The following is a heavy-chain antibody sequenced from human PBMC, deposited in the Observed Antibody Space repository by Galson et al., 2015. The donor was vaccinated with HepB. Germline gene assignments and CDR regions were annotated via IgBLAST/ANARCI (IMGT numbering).Heavy chain of an antibody. D-gene: IGHD2/OR15-2a*01. CDR2: INGDNANT. Sequence: VKVSCKASGYTFSSSAMHWVRQAPGQRLEWMGWINGDNANTKYSQKFQGRVAISRDTSASIAYMELSSLTSEDTAVYFCARGFNKYYFDYWGQGTLVTVSS. CDR1: GYTFSSSA. V-gene: IGHV1-3*01. CDR3: ARGFNKYYFDY. J-gene: IGHJ4*02.